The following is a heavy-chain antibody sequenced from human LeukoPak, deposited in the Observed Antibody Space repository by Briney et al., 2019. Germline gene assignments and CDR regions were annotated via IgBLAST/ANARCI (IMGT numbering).Heavy chain of an antibody. Sequence: SETLSLTCAVYGGSFSGYYWSWIRQPPGKGLEWIGEINHSGSTNYNPSLKSRVTISVDTSKNQFSLKLGSVTAADTAVYYCARGTSVAGDPDYWGQGTLVTVSS. D-gene: IGHD6-19*01. V-gene: IGHV4-34*01. CDR1: GGSFSGYY. CDR2: INHSGST. CDR3: ARGTSVAGDPDY. J-gene: IGHJ4*02.